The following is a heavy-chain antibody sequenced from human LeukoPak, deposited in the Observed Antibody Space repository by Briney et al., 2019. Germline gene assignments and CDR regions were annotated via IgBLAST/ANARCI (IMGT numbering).Heavy chain of an antibody. Sequence: SVKVSCKASGGTFSSYAISWVRQAPGQGLEWMGGIIPIFGTANYAQKFQGRVTITTDESTSTAYMELSSLRSEDTAVYYCARENQQGPFSFDYWGQGTLVTVSS. V-gene: IGHV1-69*05. CDR1: GGTFSSYA. CDR2: IIPIFGTA. D-gene: IGHD2/OR15-2a*01. CDR3: ARENQQGPFSFDY. J-gene: IGHJ4*02.